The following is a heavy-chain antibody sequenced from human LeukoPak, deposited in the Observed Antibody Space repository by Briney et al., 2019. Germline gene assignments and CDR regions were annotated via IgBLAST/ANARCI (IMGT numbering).Heavy chain of an antibody. CDR2: INHSGST. V-gene: IGHV4-34*01. CDR1: GGSFSGYY. J-gene: IGHJ3*02. Sequence: SETLSLTCAVYGGSFSGYYWSWIRQPPGKGLEWIGEINHSGSTNYNPSLKSRVTISVDTSKNQFSLKLSSVTAADTAVYYCARRRIPRTYYYDSSGYLPGAFDIWGQGTMVTVSS. CDR3: ARRRIPRTYYYDSSGYLPGAFDI. D-gene: IGHD3-22*01.